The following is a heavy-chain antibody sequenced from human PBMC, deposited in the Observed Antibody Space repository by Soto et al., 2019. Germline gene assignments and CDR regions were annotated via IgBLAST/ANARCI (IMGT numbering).Heavy chain of an antibody. CDR3: ASHYSGYDSGLTIYYYYMDV. CDR1: GGSTSSSSYY. D-gene: IGHD5-12*01. Sequence: PSETLSLTCTVSGGSTSSSSYYWGWIRQPPGKGLEWIGSIYYSGSTYYNPSLKSRVTISVDTSKNQFSLKLSSVTAADTAVYYCASHYSGYDSGLTIYYYYMDVWGKGTTVTVSS. J-gene: IGHJ6*03. V-gene: IGHV4-39*01. CDR2: IYYSGST.